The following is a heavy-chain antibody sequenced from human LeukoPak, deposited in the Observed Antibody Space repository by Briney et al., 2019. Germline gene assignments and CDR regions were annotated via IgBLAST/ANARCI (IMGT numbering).Heavy chain of an antibody. D-gene: IGHD4-17*01. CDR1: GFTFTTYS. CDR3: ARDYYGDYYFDY. V-gene: IGHV3-21*01. CDR2: ISTSTSYI. Sequence: GGSLRLSCAASGFTFTTYSMNWVRQAPGKGLEWVSSISTSTSYIYYADSVKGRFTISRDNAKGSLYLQMNSLRVEDTAVYYCARDYYGDYYFDYWGQGTLVTVSS. J-gene: IGHJ4*02.